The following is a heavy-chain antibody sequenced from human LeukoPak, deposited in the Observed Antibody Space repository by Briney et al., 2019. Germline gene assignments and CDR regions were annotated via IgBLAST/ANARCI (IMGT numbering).Heavy chain of an antibody. Sequence: GESLKISCAASGFSFSSYAMSWVRQAPGKGLEWVSAISGSGGSTYYADSVKGRFTISRDSSKNTLYLQMNSLRVEDTAVYSCAKTGTGYFRNWFDPWGQGTLVTVSS. CDR2: ISGSGGST. CDR3: AKTGTGYFRNWFDP. J-gene: IGHJ5*02. CDR1: GFSFSSYA. D-gene: IGHD3/OR15-3a*01. V-gene: IGHV3-23*01.